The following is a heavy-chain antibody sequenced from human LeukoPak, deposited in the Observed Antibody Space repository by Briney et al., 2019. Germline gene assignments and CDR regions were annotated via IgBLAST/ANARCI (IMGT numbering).Heavy chain of an antibody. J-gene: IGHJ5*02. D-gene: IGHD4-11*01. CDR1: GYTFTSYD. CDR2: INPNSGGT. V-gene: IGHV1-2*02. CDR3: ARDYGMGLQYWFDP. Sequence: GASVKVPCKASGYTFTSYDINWVRQATGQGLEWMGWINPNSGGTNYAQKFQGRVTMTRDTSISTAYMELSRLRSDDTAVYYCARDYGMGLQYWFDPWGQGTLVTVSS.